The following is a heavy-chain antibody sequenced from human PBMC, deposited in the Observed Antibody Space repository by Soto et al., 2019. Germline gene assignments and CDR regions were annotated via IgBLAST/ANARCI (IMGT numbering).Heavy chain of an antibody. D-gene: IGHD2-15*01. J-gene: IGHJ4*02. CDR1: GFTFSSYA. V-gene: IGHV3-23*01. CDR3: AKGRCSGGSCYSSDY. Sequence: EVQLLESGGDLVQPGGSLRLSCAASGFTFSSYAMNWVRQAPGKGLEWVSAISGSGGSTYYADSVTGRFTISRDNSKSTLYLQMNSLRAEDTAVYYCAKGRCSGGSCYSSDYWGQGTLVTVSS. CDR2: ISGSGGST.